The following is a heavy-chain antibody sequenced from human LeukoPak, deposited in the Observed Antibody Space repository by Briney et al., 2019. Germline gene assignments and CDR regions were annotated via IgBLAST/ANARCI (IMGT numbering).Heavy chain of an antibody. Sequence: SETLSLTCTVSGGSVSSSSYYWGWIRQPPGKGLEWIGSIYYIGSTYYNPSLKSRVTISVDTSKNQFSLKLSSVTAADTAVYYCARIRLYIDYWGQGALLTVSS. V-gene: IGHV4-39*01. CDR2: IYYIGST. CDR3: ARIRLYIDY. J-gene: IGHJ4*02. CDR1: GGSVSSSSYY. D-gene: IGHD5-12*01.